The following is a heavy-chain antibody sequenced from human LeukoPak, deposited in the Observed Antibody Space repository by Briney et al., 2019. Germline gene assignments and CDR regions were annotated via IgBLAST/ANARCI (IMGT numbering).Heavy chain of an antibody. CDR1: GGTFSSYA. D-gene: IGHD6-19*01. Sequence: SVKVSCKASGGTFSSYAISWVRQAPGQGLEWMGGIIPIFGTANYAQKFQGRVTITADKSTSTAYMELSSLRSEDTAVYYCARGRTRMAVAATEHDYWGQGTLVTVSS. V-gene: IGHV1-69*06. J-gene: IGHJ4*02. CDR3: ARGRTRMAVAATEHDY. CDR2: IIPIFGTA.